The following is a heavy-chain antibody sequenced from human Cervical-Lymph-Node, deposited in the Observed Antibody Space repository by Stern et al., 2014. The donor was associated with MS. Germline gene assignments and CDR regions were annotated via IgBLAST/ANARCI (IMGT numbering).Heavy chain of an antibody. D-gene: IGHD4-17*01. CDR2: IWYDGSNK. Sequence: VQLVESGGGVVQPGRSLRLSCAASGFTFSSYGMHWVRQAPGKGLEWVAVIWYDGSNKYYADSVKGRFTISRDTSKNTLYLQMNSLRAEDTAVYYCARDQVAVTTLYGMDVWGQGTTVTVSS. CDR3: ARDQVAVTTLYGMDV. V-gene: IGHV3-33*01. CDR1: GFTFSSYG. J-gene: IGHJ6*02.